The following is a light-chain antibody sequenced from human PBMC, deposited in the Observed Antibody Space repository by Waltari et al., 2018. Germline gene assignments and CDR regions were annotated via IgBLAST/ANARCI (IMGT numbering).Light chain of an antibody. V-gene: IGKV3D-15*01. CDR2: GAS. CDR3: QQYNNWPPLFT. J-gene: IGKJ3*01. CDR1: QSVSSN. Sequence: VMTQSPATLSVSPGDRATLSCRASQSVSSNLAWYQQKPGQAPRLLIYGASTRATGIPARFSGNGSGTEFTLTISSLQSEDFAVYCCQQYNNWPPLFTFGPGTKVDMK.